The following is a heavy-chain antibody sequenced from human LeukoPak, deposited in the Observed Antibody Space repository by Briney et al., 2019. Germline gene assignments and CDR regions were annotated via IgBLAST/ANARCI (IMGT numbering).Heavy chain of an antibody. Sequence: GASVKVSCKASGYTFTSYYMHWVRQAPGQGLEWMGIINPSGGSTSYAQKFQGRVTMTRDTSTSTVYMELSSLRSEDTAVYYCARSESETYYDFWSGSYYYYYGMDVWGQGTTVTVSS. D-gene: IGHD3-3*01. CDR3: ARSESETYYDFWSGSYYYYYGMDV. CDR1: GYTFTSYY. V-gene: IGHV1-46*01. CDR2: INPSGGST. J-gene: IGHJ6*02.